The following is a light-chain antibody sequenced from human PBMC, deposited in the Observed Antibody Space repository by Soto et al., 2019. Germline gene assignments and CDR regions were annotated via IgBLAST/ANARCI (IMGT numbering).Light chain of an antibody. CDR1: QSFSSY. Sequence: EIVLTQSPATLSLSPGERATLSCRASQSFSSYLACYQQKPGQAPRLLIYEASKRATGIPPRFSGRGSGTDCTLTISSLEPEDFAVYYCQQRSNWPPVITFGQGTRLEIK. V-gene: IGKV3-11*01. J-gene: IGKJ5*01. CDR2: EAS. CDR3: QQRSNWPPVIT.